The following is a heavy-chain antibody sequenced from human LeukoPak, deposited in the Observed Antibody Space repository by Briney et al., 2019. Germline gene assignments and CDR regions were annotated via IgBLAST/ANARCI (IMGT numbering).Heavy chain of an antibody. CDR2: IYPGDSDI. V-gene: IGHV5-51*01. Sequence: GESLKISCKTFGYEFTTSWIAWVRQMPGKGLEWMGIIYPGDSDIRYSPSFRGQVTISADKSITTAYLQWSSLRSSDTAMYYCARGGYYFYSWGQGTLVTVSS. D-gene: IGHD1-26*01. CDR3: ARGGYYFYS. CDR1: GYEFTTSW. J-gene: IGHJ4*02.